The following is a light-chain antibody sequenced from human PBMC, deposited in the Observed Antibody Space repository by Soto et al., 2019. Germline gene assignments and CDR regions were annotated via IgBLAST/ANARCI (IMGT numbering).Light chain of an antibody. CDR2: AAS. V-gene: IGKV1-39*01. CDR1: QSISNY. CDR3: QQSYSTPWT. Sequence: DIQMTQSPSSLSASVGDRVTIPCRASQSISNYLSWYQQIPGKAPKLLIHAASTLRSGVSSRFIGSGSGTDFTLTISSIQPEDFATYYCQQSYSTPWTFGQGTKVEIK. J-gene: IGKJ1*01.